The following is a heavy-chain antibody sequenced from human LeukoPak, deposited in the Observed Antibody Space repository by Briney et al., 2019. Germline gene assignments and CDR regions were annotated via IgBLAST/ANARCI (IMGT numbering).Heavy chain of an antibody. Sequence: GGSLRLSCAASGFTFSSYSMNWVRQAPGKGLEWVSYISSSGSTISYADSVKGRFTISRDNAKNSLYLQMNSLRAEDTAVYYCARERWLPRTRFDYWGQGTLVTVSS. J-gene: IGHJ4*02. CDR2: ISSSGSTI. V-gene: IGHV3-48*04. CDR3: ARERWLPRTRFDY. CDR1: GFTFSSYS. D-gene: IGHD5-24*01.